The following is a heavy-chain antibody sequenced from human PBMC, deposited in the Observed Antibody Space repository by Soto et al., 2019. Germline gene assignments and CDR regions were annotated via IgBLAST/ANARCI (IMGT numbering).Heavy chain of an antibody. CDR3: ARDPFPLRYFDWPPL. V-gene: IGHV4-31*03. CDR2: IYYSGST. J-gene: IGHJ4*02. CDR1: CGSIISGGYY. Sequence: PSDTLSLTCTFSCGSIISGGYYWSWIRQHPGKGLEWIGYIYYSGSTYYNPSLKSRVTISVDTSKNQFSLKLSSVTAADTAVYYCARDPFPLRYFDWPPLWGQGTLVTVSS. D-gene: IGHD3-9*01.